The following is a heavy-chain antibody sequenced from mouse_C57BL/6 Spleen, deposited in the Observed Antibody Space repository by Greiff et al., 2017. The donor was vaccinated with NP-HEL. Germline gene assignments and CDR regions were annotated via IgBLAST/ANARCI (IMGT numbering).Heavy chain of an antibody. CDR2: ISSGSSTI. CDR1: GFTFSDSG. Sequence: EVHLVESGGGLVKPGGSLKLSCAASGFTFSDSGMHWVRQAPEKGLEWVAYISSGSSTIYYADTVKCRFTISRDNAKNTLFLQMTSLRSEDTAMYYCARKKNAMDYWGQGTSVTVSS. J-gene: IGHJ4*01. V-gene: IGHV5-17*01. CDR3: ARKKNAMDY.